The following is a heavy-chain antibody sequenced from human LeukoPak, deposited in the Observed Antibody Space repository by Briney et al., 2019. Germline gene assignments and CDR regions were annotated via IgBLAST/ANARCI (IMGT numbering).Heavy chain of an antibody. D-gene: IGHD2-2*01. CDR1: GYTFTSYA. V-gene: IGHV1-18*01. CDR2: ISAYNGNT. J-gene: IGHJ4*02. Sequence: ASVKVSCKASGYTFTSYAMNWVRQAPGQGLEWMGWISAYNGNTNYAQKLQGRVTVTTDTSTSTAYMELRSLRSDDTAVYYCARDVRYCSSTSCQGTPGYWGQGTLVTVSS. CDR3: ARDVRYCSSTSCQGTPGY.